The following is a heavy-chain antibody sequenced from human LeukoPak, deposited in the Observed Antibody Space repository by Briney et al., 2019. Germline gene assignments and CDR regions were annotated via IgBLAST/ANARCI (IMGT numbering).Heavy chain of an antibody. CDR1: GGSFSGYY. J-gene: IGHJ4*02. CDR3: ARRDYYYDSSGYMVFDY. V-gene: IGHV4-34*01. CDR2: INHSGST. Sequence: PSETLSLTRAVYGGSFSGYYWSWIRQPPGKGLEWIGEINHSGSTNYNPSLKSRVTISVDTSKNQFSLKLSSVTAADTAVYYCARRDYYYDSSGYMVFDYWGQGTLVTVSS. D-gene: IGHD3-22*01.